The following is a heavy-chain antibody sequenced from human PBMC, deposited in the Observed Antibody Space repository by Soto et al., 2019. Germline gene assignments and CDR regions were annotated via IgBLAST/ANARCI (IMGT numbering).Heavy chain of an antibody. V-gene: IGHV3-9*01. Sequence: EVQLVESGGGLVQPGRSLRLSCAASGFTFDDYAMHWVRQAPGKGLEWVSGISWNSGSIGYADSVKGRFTISRDNAKNSLYLQMNSLRAEDTALYYCASQSSTDYYYYGMDVW. CDR2: ISWNSGSI. D-gene: IGHD3-10*01. J-gene: IGHJ6*01. CDR1: GFTFDDYA. CDR3: ASQSSTDYYYYGMDV.